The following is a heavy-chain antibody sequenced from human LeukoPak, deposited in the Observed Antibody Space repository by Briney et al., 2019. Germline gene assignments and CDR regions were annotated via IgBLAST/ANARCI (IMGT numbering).Heavy chain of an antibody. V-gene: IGHV3-53*01. D-gene: IGHD1-26*01. CDR2: IYSGGST. CDR1: GFTVSSNY. CDR3: ARSLGGTSDY. Sequence: PGGSLRLSCAASGFTVSSNYMSWVRQAPGKGLEWVSVIYSGGSTYYADSVKGRFTISRDNAKNSLYLQMNSLRAEDTAVYYCARSLGGTSDYWGQGTLVTVSS. J-gene: IGHJ4*02.